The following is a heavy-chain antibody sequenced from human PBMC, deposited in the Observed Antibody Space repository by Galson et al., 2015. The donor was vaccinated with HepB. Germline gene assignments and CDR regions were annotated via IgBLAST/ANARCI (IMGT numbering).Heavy chain of an antibody. Sequence: SLRLSCAASGFTFGSYAIHWVRRSPGKGLEWVAVISFDGNNKDYADSVKGRFTISRDNYKNTLYLQMNSLRAEDTAVYHCATELRIGHSAYDAFDYWGQGTLVTVSS. CDR2: ISFDGNNK. CDR1: GFTFGSYA. D-gene: IGHD5-12*01. V-gene: IGHV3-30-3*01. J-gene: IGHJ4*02. CDR3: ATELRIGHSAYDAFDY.